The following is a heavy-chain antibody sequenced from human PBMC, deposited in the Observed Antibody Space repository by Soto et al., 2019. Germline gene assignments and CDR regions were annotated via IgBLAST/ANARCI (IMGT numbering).Heavy chain of an antibody. CDR2: IWYDGSNK. CDR1: GFTFSSYG. CDR3: ARGDRSGLHFDY. V-gene: IGHV3-33*01. D-gene: IGHD5-12*01. Sequence: QVQLVESGGGVVQPGRSLRLSCAASGFTFSSYGMHWVRHAPGKGLEWVAVIWYDGSNKYYADSVKGRFTISRDNSKNTLYLQMNSLRAEDTAVYYCARGDRSGLHFDYWGQGTLVTVSS. J-gene: IGHJ4*02.